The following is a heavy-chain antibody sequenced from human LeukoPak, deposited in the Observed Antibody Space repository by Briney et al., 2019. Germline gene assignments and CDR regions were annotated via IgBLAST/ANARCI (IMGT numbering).Heavy chain of an antibody. CDR3: AKDYHYSSSWYCLDY. J-gene: IGHJ4*02. CDR1: GFTFSSYG. CDR2: IWYDGSNK. D-gene: IGHD6-13*01. Sequence: GGSLRLSCAASGFTFSSYGMHWVRQAPGKGLEWVSVIWYDGSNKYYADSVKGRFTISRDNSKNTLYLQMNSLRAEDTAVYYCAKDYHYSSSWYCLDYWGQGTLVTVSS. V-gene: IGHV3-33*06.